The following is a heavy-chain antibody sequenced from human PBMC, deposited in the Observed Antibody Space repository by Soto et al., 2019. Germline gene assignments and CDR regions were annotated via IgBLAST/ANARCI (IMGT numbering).Heavy chain of an antibody. D-gene: IGHD2-15*01. V-gene: IGHV4-34*01. CDR3: ARGPAGYCSGGSCYYTWSNCFEP. J-gene: IGHJ5*02. Sequence: WETRSRTCAGCGGSFRGYDWRWIRQPPVKWVEWMVEINHSGSTNYNPSLKSRVTISVDASKNQFSLKLSSVTAADTAVYYCARGPAGYCSGGSCYYTWSNCFEPWGQGNMVPVSS. CDR2: INHSGST. CDR1: GGSFRGYD.